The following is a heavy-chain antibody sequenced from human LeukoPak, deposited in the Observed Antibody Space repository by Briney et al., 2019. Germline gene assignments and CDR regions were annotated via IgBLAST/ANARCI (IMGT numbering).Heavy chain of an antibody. CDR1: GGSISSGGYY. V-gene: IGHV4-31*03. CDR2: IYYSGST. CDR3: ARDGPVFGAFGY. Sequence: SETLSLTCTVSGGSISSGGYYWSWIRQHPGKGLEWIGYIYYSGSTYYNPALKSRVTISVDTSKNQFSLKLSSVTAADTAVYYCARDGPVFGAFGYWGQGTLVTVSS. D-gene: IGHD3-16*01. J-gene: IGHJ4*02.